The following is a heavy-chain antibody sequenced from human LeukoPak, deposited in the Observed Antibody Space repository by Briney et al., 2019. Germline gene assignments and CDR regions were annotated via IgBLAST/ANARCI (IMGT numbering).Heavy chain of an antibody. V-gene: IGHV3-30*03. Sequence: PGRSLRLSCAASGFTFSSYGMHWVRQAPGKGLEWVTVISYDGSNKYHADSVKGRFTISRDNSKNTLYLQMNSLKLEDTAVYYCARGPQIPKTIFGVLIPPDSWGQGTLVTVSP. D-gene: IGHD3-3*01. CDR2: ISYDGSNK. CDR3: ARGPQIPKTIFGVLIPPDS. CDR1: GFTFSSYG. J-gene: IGHJ4*02.